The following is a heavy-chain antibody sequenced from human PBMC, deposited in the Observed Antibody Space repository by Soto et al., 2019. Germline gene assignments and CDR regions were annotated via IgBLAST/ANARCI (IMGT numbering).Heavy chain of an antibody. D-gene: IGHD3-10*01. CDR3: ARHPLTLLRGVNYYNYYGMDV. CDR2: IYYSGST. CDR1: GGSINSYY. V-gene: IGHV4-59*08. J-gene: IGHJ6*02. Sequence: SETLSLTCTVSGGSINSYYWSWIRQSPGKGLEWIGYIYYSGSTNYNPSVKSRVTISVDTSRNQFSLKLSSVTAADTAVYYCARHPLTLLRGVNYYNYYGMDVWGQGTTVTVSS.